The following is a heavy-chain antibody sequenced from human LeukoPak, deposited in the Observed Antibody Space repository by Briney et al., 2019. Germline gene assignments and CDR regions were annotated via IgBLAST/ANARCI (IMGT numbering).Heavy chain of an antibody. CDR2: IYYSGST. Sequence: PSETLSLTCTVSGGSISSSSYYWGWIRQPPGKGLEWIGSIYYSGSTYYNPSLKSRVTISVGTSKNQFSLKLSSVTAADTAVYYCATLSGYSGSYYSFDYWGQGTLVTVSS. CDR1: GGSISSSSYY. V-gene: IGHV4-39*01. J-gene: IGHJ4*02. CDR3: ATLSGYSGSYYSFDY. D-gene: IGHD1-26*01.